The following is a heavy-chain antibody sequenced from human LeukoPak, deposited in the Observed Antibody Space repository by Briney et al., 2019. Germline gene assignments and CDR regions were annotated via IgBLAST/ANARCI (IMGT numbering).Heavy chain of an antibody. CDR3: AKLQRVTMIVVVPSGYFDY. CDR1: GFTFSSYA. D-gene: IGHD3-22*01. Sequence: GGSLRLSCAASGFTFSSYAMSWVRQAPGKGLEWVSAISGSGGSTYYADSVKGRFTISRDNSKNTLYLQMNSLRAEDTAVYYCAKLQRVTMIVVVPSGYFDYWGQGTLVTVSS. J-gene: IGHJ4*02. V-gene: IGHV3-23*01. CDR2: ISGSGGST.